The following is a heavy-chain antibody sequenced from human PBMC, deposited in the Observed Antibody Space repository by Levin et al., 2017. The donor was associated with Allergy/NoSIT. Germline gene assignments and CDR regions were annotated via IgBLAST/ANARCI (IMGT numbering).Heavy chain of an antibody. CDR1: GFTFSSYG. J-gene: IGHJ6*03. D-gene: IGHD5-12*01. CDR2: ISYDGSNK. Sequence: GGSLRLSCAASGFTFSSYGMHWVRQAPGKGLEWVAVISYDGSNKYYADSVKGRFTISRDNSKNTLYLQMNSLRAEDTAVYYCAKSGNFYSGYDFYYYYYYMDVWGKGTTVTVSS. V-gene: IGHV3-30*18. CDR3: AKSGNFYSGYDFYYYYYYMDV.